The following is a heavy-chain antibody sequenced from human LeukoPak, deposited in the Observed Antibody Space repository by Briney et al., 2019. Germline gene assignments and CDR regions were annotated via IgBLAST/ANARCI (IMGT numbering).Heavy chain of an antibody. CDR2: ISPDGNYI. Sequence: AGGSLRLSCAASGFTFSSYAMSWVRQTPGTGLEWLSAISPDGNYIYYADSVKGRFTTSRDNSKNTLYLQMNSLRAEDTAVYFCASQRHHRVAVAGSFDYWGQGTLVSVSP. CDR1: GFTFSSYA. V-gene: IGHV3-23*01. J-gene: IGHJ4*02. D-gene: IGHD6-19*01. CDR3: ASQRHHRVAVAGSFDY.